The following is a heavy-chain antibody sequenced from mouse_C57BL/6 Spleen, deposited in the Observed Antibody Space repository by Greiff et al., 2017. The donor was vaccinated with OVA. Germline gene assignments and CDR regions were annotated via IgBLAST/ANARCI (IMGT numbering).Heavy chain of an antibody. CDR3: ARREVNWGYFEV. D-gene: IGHD4-1*01. Sequence: DVKLVESEGGLVQPGSSMKLSCTASGFTFSDYYMAWVRQVPEKGLEWVANINYDGSSTYYLDSLKSRFIISRDNAKNILYLQMSRLKSEDTATYYCARREVNWGYFEVWGTGTTVTVSS. CDR1: GFTFSDYY. V-gene: IGHV5-16*01. J-gene: IGHJ1*03. CDR2: INYDGSST.